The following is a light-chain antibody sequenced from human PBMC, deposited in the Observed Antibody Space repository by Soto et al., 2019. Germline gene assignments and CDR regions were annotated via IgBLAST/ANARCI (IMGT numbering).Light chain of an antibody. CDR2: KAS. Sequence: GDRVTITCRASQSIDSWLAWYQKKPGQAPKLLIHKASTLESEVPSRFSAIGSGTQFTLTISSLQPDDFATYYCQQYHSSSTFGPGTKVDVK. J-gene: IGKJ3*01. CDR1: QSIDSW. CDR3: QQYHSSST. V-gene: IGKV1-5*03.